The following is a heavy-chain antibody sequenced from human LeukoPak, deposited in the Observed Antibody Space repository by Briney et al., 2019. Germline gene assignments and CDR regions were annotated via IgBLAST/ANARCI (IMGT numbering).Heavy chain of an antibody. CDR1: GGSISSYY. J-gene: IGHJ4*02. V-gene: IGHV4-59*08. D-gene: IGHD5-24*01. CDR2: IYYSGST. CDR3: ASHTNANYRYYFDY. Sequence: SETLSLTCTVSGGSISSYYWSWIRQPPGKGLEWIGYIYYSGSTNYNPSLKSRVTISVDTSKNQFSLKLSSVTAADTAVYYCASHTNANYRYYFDYWGQGTLVTVSS.